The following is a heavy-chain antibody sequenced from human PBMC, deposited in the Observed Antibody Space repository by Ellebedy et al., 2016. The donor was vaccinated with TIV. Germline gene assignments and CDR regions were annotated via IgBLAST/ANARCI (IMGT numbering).Heavy chain of an antibody. D-gene: IGHD2-2*01. Sequence: PGGSLRLSCAASGFTFSHYAMSWVRQAPEKGLEWVSGISGSGGSTHYADSVKGRFSISRDNSKNTLYLQMNSLSAEDTAVYYCAKDRVVVEPAAIFDCWGQGTLVTVSS. CDR2: ISGSGGST. CDR1: GFTFSHYA. V-gene: IGHV3-23*01. CDR3: AKDRVVVEPAAIFDC. J-gene: IGHJ4*02.